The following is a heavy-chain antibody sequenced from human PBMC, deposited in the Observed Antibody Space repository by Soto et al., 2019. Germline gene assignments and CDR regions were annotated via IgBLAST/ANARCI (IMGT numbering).Heavy chain of an antibody. CDR2: IYFTGST. V-gene: IGHV4-61*01. CDR3: TRGPPRVQWFDP. Sequence: LSLTCTVSGGAVSSGTYYWSWIRQPPGKGLEWIGHIYFTGSTNYNPSLKSRVTMSLDTSRNQFSLKLSSVTAADTAVYYCTRGPPRVQWFDPWGLGTLVTVSS. CDR1: GGAVSSGTYY. J-gene: IGHJ5*02.